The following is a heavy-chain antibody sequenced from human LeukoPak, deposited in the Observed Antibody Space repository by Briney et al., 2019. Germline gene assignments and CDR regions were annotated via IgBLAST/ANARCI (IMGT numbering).Heavy chain of an antibody. CDR3: ARDVSDYDILTGYYNRRDRAFDI. J-gene: IGHJ3*02. CDR1: GGTFSSYA. D-gene: IGHD3-9*01. V-gene: IGHV1-69*05. CDR2: IIPIFGTA. Sequence: SVKVSCKASGGTFSSYAISWVRQAPGQGLEWMGGIIPIFGTANYAQKFQGGVTITTDESTSTAYMELSSLRSDDTAVYYCARDVSDYDILTGYYNRRDRAFDIWGQGTMVTVSS.